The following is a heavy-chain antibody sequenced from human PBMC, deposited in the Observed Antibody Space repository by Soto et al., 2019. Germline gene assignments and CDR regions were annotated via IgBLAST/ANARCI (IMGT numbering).Heavy chain of an antibody. CDR3: ARLEGLATISYYFDF. Sequence: QLQLQESGPGLVKPSETLSLTCSVSGDSINSDKYYWGWIRQPPGKGLEWIGSIYFRVNTYYNPSLKTRVTISLDKSKSQFSLKLNSVTAADSAVYFCARLEGLATISYYFDFWGQGALVTVSS. CDR1: GDSINSDKYY. J-gene: IGHJ4*02. V-gene: IGHV4-39*01. D-gene: IGHD3-9*01. CDR2: IYFRVNT.